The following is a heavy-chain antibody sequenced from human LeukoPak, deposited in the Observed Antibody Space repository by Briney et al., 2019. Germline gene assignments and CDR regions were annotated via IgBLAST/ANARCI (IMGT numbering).Heavy chain of an antibody. Sequence: SETLSLTCAVYGGSFSGYYWSWIRQPPGKGLEWIGEINHSGSTNYNPSLKSRVTISVDTSKNQFSLKLSSVTAADTAVYYCARYGRSSSWYLGWFDPWGQGTLVTVSS. CDR1: GGSFSGYY. CDR3: ARYGRSSSWYLGWFDP. J-gene: IGHJ5*02. CDR2: INHSGST. V-gene: IGHV4-34*01. D-gene: IGHD6-13*01.